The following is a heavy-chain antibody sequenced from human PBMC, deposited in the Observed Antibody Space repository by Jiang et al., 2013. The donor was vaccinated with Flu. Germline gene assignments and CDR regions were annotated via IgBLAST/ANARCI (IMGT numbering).Heavy chain of an antibody. CDR1: GGSISSGDYY. CDR2: IYYSGSA. Sequence: GLVKPSQTLSLTCTVSGGSISSGDYYWSWIRQPPGKGLEWIGYIYYSGSAYYNPSLKSRVTISVDTSKNQFSLKLSSVTAADTAAYYCARGSPRGFFDPWGQGTLVTVSS. J-gene: IGHJ5*02. V-gene: IGHV4-30-4*01. CDR3: ARGSPRGFFDP.